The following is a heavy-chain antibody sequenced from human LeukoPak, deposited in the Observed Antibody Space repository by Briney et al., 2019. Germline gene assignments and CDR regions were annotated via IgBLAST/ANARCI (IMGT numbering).Heavy chain of an antibody. D-gene: IGHD5-18*01. J-gene: IGHJ4*02. V-gene: IGHV3-23*01. CDR2: MDGRGGTI. Sequence: GGSLGSSVAASGLTFSTNAWTGVGQAPGKGREWSSGMDGRGGTITYADSVKGRFTISRDNSKYRLFLQMDSLRADDTAIYYCAKDHFGPYSYVEYWGQGTLVTVSS. CDR1: GLTFSTNA. CDR3: AKDHFGPYSYVEY.